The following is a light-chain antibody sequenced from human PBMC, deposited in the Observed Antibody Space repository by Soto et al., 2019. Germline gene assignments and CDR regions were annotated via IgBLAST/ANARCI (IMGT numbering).Light chain of an antibody. CDR2: SNS. J-gene: IGLJ2*01. CDR1: SSNIGSNT. V-gene: IGLV1-44*01. CDR3: AAWDDSLNVV. Sequence: QAVVTQPPSASGTPGQRVTISCSGSSSNIGSNTVNWYQQLPGTAPKLLIYSNSHRPSGVPDRFSGSKSGTSASLAISGLQSEDEADYYCAAWDDSLNVVFGGGTKLTVL.